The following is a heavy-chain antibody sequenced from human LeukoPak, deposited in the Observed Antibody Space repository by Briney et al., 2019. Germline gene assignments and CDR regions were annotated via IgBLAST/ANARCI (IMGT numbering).Heavy chain of an antibody. Sequence: GASVKVSCKASGYIFKSYGVNWVRQAPGQGLEWVGWISGFNGQTDYGQRFQGSVTMTRDTSTSTAYMELRSLRSEDTAVYYCARSGILVTGVRMDVWGKGTTVIVSS. D-gene: IGHD2-8*02. J-gene: IGHJ6*04. CDR2: ISGFNGQT. V-gene: IGHV1-18*01. CDR1: GYIFKSYG. CDR3: ARSGILVTGVRMDV.